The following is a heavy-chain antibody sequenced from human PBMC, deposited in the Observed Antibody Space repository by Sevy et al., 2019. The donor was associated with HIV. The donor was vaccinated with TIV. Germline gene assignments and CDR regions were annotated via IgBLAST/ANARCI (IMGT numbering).Heavy chain of an antibody. CDR2: MKEDGSER. CDR3: ARDYVLPATIDYYYYGMDV. V-gene: IGHV3-7*01. J-gene: IGHJ6*02. Sequence: GGSLRLSCAASGFTFSSYWMSWVRQAPGKGLEWVATMKEDGSERNYVDSVKGRFTISRDNAKTSLYLQMNSLRAEDTAVYYCARDYVLPATIDYYYYGMDVWGQGTTVTVSS. CDR1: GFTFSSYW. D-gene: IGHD2-2*01.